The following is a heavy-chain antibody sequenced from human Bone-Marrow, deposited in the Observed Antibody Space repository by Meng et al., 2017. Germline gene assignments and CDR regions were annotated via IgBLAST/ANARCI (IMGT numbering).Heavy chain of an antibody. Sequence: SETLSLTCTVSGGSISSGSYYWSWIRQPAGKGLEWIGRIYTSGSTNYNPSLKSRVTISVDTSKNQCSMKLSSVTAADTAVYYCARDYGGNCYFDYWGQGTLVTVAS. CDR1: GGSISSGSYY. V-gene: IGHV4-61*02. CDR2: IYTSGST. D-gene: IGHD4-23*01. J-gene: IGHJ4*02. CDR3: ARDYGGNCYFDY.